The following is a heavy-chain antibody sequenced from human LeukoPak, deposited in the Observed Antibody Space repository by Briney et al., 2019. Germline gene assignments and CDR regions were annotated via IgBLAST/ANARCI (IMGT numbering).Heavy chain of an antibody. CDR3: ARDSGPMDGYDYLGAFDI. CDR2: IYYSGST. V-gene: IGHV4-30-4*08. CDR1: GGSISDYY. D-gene: IGHD5-12*01. Sequence: SETLSLTCTVSGGSISDYYWSWIRQPPGKGLEWIGYIYYSGSTYYNPSLKSRVTISVDTSKNQFSLKLSSVTAADTAVYYCARDSGPMDGYDYLGAFDIWGQGTMVTVSS. J-gene: IGHJ3*02.